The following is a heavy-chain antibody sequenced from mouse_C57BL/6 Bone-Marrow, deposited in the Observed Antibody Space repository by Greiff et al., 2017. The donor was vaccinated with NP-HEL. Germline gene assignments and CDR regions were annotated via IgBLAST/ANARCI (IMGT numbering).Heavy chain of an antibody. CDR2: IYPRAGST. V-gene: IGHV1-85*01. Sequence: VQLQQSGPELVKPGASVKLSCKASGYTFTSYDINWVKQRPGPGLEWIGWIYPRAGSTKYNEKFKGKATLTVDTSSSTAYMELHSLTSEDSAVYFCARIYYYGLVDYWGQGTTRTVSS. CDR1: GYTFTSYD. CDR3: ARIYYYGLVDY. D-gene: IGHD1-1*01. J-gene: IGHJ2*01.